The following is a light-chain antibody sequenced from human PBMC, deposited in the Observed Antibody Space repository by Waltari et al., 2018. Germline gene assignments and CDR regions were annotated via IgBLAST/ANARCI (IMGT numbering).Light chain of an antibody. CDR1: QSILDSSKWRNH. J-gene: IGKJ5*01. Sequence: DIVMTQSPDSLAVSLGERATINCKSSQSILDSSKWRNHLAWYQQRPGQSPRLIMHWASTRESGVPDRFRGSGSGTDFTLTISSLQSEDVAVYYCQQYYTSPPTFGQGTRLDIK. V-gene: IGKV4-1*01. CDR2: WAS. CDR3: QQYYTSPPT.